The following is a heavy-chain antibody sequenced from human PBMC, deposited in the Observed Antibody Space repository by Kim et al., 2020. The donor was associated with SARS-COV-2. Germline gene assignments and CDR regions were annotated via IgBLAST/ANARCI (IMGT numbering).Heavy chain of an antibody. CDR3: ARAELYGSGSYYSY. V-gene: IGHV1-3*01. J-gene: IGHJ4*02. D-gene: IGHD3-10*01. Sequence: SRKFQGRVTITRDTSASTAYMELSSLRSEDTAVYYCARAELYGSGSYYSYWGQGTLVTVSS.